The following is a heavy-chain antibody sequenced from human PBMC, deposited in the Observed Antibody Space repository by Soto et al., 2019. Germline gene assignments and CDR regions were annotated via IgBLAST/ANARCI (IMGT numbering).Heavy chain of an antibody. CDR2: IYYSGST. J-gene: IGHJ5*02. CDR1: GGSISSYY. Sequence: ETLSLTCTVSGGSISSYYWSWIRQPPGKGLEWIGYIYYSGSTNYNPSLKSRVTISVDTSKNQFSLKLSSVTAADTAVYYCARGTYYYDSSGYYRVNWFDPWGQGTLVTVSS. D-gene: IGHD3-22*01. V-gene: IGHV4-59*01. CDR3: ARGTYYYDSSGYYRVNWFDP.